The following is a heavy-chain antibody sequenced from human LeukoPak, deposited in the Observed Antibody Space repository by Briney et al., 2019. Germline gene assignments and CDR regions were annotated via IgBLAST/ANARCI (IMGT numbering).Heavy chain of an antibody. Sequence: GESLKISCKGSGYSLTSYLNGWVRQMPGKGLEWMGIIFPGDSDTRYSPSLQAHDTISADKSIHTVYLQWSSLKASDTSMYYCARAYCSSTRCYLASWYNWFHPWGQGTLVTVPS. CDR1: GYSLTSYL. V-gene: IGHV5-51*01. CDR3: ARAYCSSTRCYLASWYNWFHP. D-gene: IGHD2-2*01. J-gene: IGHJ5*02. CDR2: IFPGDSDT.